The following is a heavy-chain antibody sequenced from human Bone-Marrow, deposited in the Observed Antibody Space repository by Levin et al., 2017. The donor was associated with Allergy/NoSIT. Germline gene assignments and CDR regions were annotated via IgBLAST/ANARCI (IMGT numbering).Heavy chain of an antibody. J-gene: IGHJ4*02. D-gene: IGHD2-21*02. CDR3: ARGPVVVTTIPYI. CDR1: GGSISSGDYY. CDR2: IYYSGST. Sequence: SETLSLTCTVSGGSISSGDYYWNWIRQHPGKGLEWMGYIYYSGSTYYNPSLKSRSTISIDTSKNQFSLKLTSVTAADTAVYYCARGPVVVTTIPYIWGQGTLVTVSS. V-gene: IGHV4-31*03.